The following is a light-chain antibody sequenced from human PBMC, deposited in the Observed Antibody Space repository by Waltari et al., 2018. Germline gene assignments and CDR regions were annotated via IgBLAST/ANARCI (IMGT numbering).Light chain of an antibody. CDR1: HSVSRAV. J-gene: IGKJ1*01. CDR2: GAS. V-gene: IGKV3-20*01. CDR3: QHYLRLPVT. Sequence: SCRASHSVSRAVAWYQQKPGQAPRRLIYGASTRATGIPDRFSGSGSGTDFSLTISRLEPDDFAVYYCQHYLRLPVTFGQGTTVEI.